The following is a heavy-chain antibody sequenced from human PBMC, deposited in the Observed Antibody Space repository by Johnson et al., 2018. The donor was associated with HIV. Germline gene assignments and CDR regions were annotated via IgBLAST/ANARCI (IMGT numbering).Heavy chain of an antibody. J-gene: IGHJ3*02. V-gene: IGHV3-23*04. CDR1: GFTFSRHA. Sequence: VQLVESGGGLVQSGGSLRLSCAASGFTFSRHAMSWVRQAPGKGLDWVSAISGSGGSTYYADSVKGRFTISRDNSKNTLYLQMNSLRAGDTAVYYCAREGEDAFDIWGQGTMVTVSS. CDR2: ISGSGGST. D-gene: IGHD2-21*01. CDR3: AREGEDAFDI.